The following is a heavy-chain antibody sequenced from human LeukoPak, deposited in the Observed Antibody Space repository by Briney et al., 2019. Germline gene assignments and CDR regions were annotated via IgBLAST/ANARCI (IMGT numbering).Heavy chain of an antibody. CDR3: ARSVPPSVYSYGRGGWFDP. D-gene: IGHD5-18*01. J-gene: IGHJ5*02. CDR2: IYTSGST. Sequence: PSETLSLTCTVSGGSISSYYWSWIRQPAGKGLEWIGRIYTSGSTNYNPSLKSRVTMSVDTSKNQFSLKLSSVTAADTAVYYCARSVPPSVYSYGRGGWFDPWGQGTLVTVSS. V-gene: IGHV4-4*07. CDR1: GGSISSYY.